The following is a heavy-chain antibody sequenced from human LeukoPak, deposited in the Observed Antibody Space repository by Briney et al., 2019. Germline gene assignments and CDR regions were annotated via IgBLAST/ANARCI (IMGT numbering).Heavy chain of an antibody. D-gene: IGHD3-10*01. V-gene: IGHV4-59*01. J-gene: IGHJ5*02. CDR3: ARLGLGDEACWFDP. CDR1: GGSINTYY. CDR2: VYYSGRT. Sequence: SETLSLTCTVSGGSINTYYWSWIRQPPGKGLEWIGFVYYSGRTSYNPSLKSRVTISVDTPKSQFSLRLSSVTAAGTAMYYCARLGLGDEACWFDPWGQGTLVTVSS.